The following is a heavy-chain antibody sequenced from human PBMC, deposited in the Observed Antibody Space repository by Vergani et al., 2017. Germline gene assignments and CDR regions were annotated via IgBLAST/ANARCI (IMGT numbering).Heavy chain of an antibody. J-gene: IGHJ5*01. CDR1: ESTFSDYN. V-gene: IGHV1-2*02. Sequence: QVQLMQSGPVMKKPGGSMKVSCQASESTFSDYNIHWVRQAPGQGLQGMGWISPKTGDTDYLQRFQDRVTMTRDAATKTVYLKMTRLTSGDTAIYYCAHSWNFGRRDWFDSWGPGTLVTVSS. D-gene: IGHD1-26*01. CDR2: ISPKTGDT. CDR3: AHSWNFGRRDWFDS.